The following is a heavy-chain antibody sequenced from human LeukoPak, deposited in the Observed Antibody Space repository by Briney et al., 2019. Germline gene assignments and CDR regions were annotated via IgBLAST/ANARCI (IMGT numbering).Heavy chain of an antibody. J-gene: IGHJ4*02. V-gene: IGHV4-30-2*01. CDR2: IYHSGST. Sequence: PSETLSLTCAVSGGSISSGGYSWSWIRQPPGKGLEWIGYIYHSGSTYYNPSLKSRVTISVDRSKNQFPLKLSSVTAADTAVYYCARASGYGGAYFDYWGQGTLVTVSS. D-gene: IGHD5-12*01. CDR3: ARASGYGGAYFDY. CDR1: GGSISSGGYS.